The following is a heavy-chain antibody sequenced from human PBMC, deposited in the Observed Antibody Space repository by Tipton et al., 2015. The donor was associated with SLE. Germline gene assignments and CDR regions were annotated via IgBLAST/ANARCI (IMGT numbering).Heavy chain of an antibody. D-gene: IGHD3-10*01. J-gene: IGHJ4*02. V-gene: IGHV6-1*01. CDR2: TYYRSKWYN. CDR1: GDSVSSNSAA. Sequence: PGLVKPSQTLSLTCAISGDSVSSNSAAWNWIRQSPSRGLEWLGRTYYRSKWYNDYAVSVKSRITINPDTSKNQFSLQLNSVTPEDTAVYYCARLRADYGSGSYYNVFDYWGPGTLVTVSS. CDR3: ARLRADYGSGSYYNVFDY.